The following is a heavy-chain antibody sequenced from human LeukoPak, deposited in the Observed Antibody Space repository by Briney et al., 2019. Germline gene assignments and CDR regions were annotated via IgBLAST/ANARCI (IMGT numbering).Heavy chain of an antibody. V-gene: IGHV3-30*18. CDR2: ISYDGSNK. D-gene: IGHD2-21*02. CDR3: AKPRVGDSWAFDI. CDR1: GFTFSSYS. J-gene: IGHJ3*02. Sequence: PGESLRLSCAVSGFTFSSYSMNWVRQAPGKGLEGVAGISYDGSNKYYADSVKGRFTISRDNSKNTLYLQMNSLRPEDTAVYYCAKPRVGDSWAFDIWGQGTMVTVSS.